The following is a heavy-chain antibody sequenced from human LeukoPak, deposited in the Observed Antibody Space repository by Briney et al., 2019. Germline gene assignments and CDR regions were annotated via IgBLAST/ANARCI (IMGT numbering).Heavy chain of an antibody. D-gene: IGHD1-26*01. V-gene: IGHV4-39*07. CDR1: GGSISSSSYY. J-gene: IGHJ4*02. Sequence: SETLSLTCTVSGGSISSSSYYWGWIRQPPGKGLEWIGSIYYSGSTYYNPSLKSRVTISVDTSKNQFSLKLSSVTAADTAMYYCATESWELPFFDYWGQGTLVTVSS. CDR3: ATESWELPFFDY. CDR2: IYYSGST.